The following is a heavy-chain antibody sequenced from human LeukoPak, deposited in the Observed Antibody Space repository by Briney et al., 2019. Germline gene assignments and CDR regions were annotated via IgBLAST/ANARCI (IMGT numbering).Heavy chain of an antibody. V-gene: IGHV3-43*01. D-gene: IGHD3-10*01. CDR2: ITWDGGST. Sequence: GGSLRLSCAASGFTFDDYTMHWVRQAPGKGLEWVSLITWDGGSTYYADSVKGRFTISRDNAKNSVYLQMNSLRAEDTAVYYCARWSGPMVAFDIWGQGTLVTVSS. CDR1: GFTFDDYT. J-gene: IGHJ3*02. CDR3: ARWSGPMVAFDI.